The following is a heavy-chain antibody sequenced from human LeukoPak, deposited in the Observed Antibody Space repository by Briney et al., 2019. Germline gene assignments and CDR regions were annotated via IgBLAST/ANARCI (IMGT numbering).Heavy chain of an antibody. J-gene: IGHJ4*02. Sequence: SETLSLTRSVWGVSIGSNQGTWIRHPPGKGLEYIGYIYYTGRTKYHPSLRSRVTMSVDTSKNQFSVKLSSVPAADRAVYFCAKYGNSGWVIDYWGQGTLVTVSS. CDR2: IYYTGRT. CDR3: AKYGNSGWVIDY. V-gene: IGHV4-59*08. D-gene: IGHD6-19*01. CDR1: GVSIGSNQ.